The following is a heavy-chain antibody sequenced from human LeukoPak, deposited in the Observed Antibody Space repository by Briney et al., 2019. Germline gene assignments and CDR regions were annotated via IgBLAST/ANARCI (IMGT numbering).Heavy chain of an antibody. CDR2: ISSDGSST. CDR3: ARTAYSDYSLGF. V-gene: IGHV3-74*01. CDR1: GFTFSNYW. D-gene: IGHD5-12*01. Sequence: PGGSLRLSCAASGFTFSNYWMHWVRQVPGKGLVWVSRISSDGSSTRYADSVKGRFTISSDNAKNTLYLQMNSLRAEDTAVYYCARTAYSDYSLGFWGQGTLVTVSS. J-gene: IGHJ4*02.